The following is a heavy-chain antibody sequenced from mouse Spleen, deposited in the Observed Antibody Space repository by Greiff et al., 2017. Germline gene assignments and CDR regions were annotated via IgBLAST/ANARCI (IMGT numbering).Heavy chain of an antibody. D-gene: IGHD1-1*01. Sequence: VQLQQPGAELVMPGASVKLSCKASGYTFTSYWMHWVKQRPGQGLAWIGEIDPSDSYTNYNQKFKGKATLTVDKSSSTAYMQLSSLTSEDSAVYYCARLVTTVGFDYWGQGTTLTVSS. CDR1: GYTFTSYW. J-gene: IGHJ2*01. CDR3: ARLVTTVGFDY. CDR2: IDPSDSYT. V-gene: IGHV1-69*01.